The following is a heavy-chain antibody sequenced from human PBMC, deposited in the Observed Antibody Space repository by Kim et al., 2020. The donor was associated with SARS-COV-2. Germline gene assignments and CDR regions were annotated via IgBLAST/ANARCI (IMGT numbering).Heavy chain of an antibody. V-gene: IGHV4-34*01. CDR3: ARDSSGYYYGGAYGY. CDR2: INHSGST. CDR1: GGSFSGYY. Sequence: SETLSLTCAVYGGSFSGYYWSWIRQPPGKGLEWIGEINHSGSTNYNPSLKSRVTISVDTSKNQFSLKLSSVTAADTAVYYCARDSSGYYYGGAYGYWGQGTLVTVSS. J-gene: IGHJ4*02. D-gene: IGHD3-22*01.